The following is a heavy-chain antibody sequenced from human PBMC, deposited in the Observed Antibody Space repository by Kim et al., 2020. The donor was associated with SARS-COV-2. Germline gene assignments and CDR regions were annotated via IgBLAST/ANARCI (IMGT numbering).Heavy chain of an antibody. Sequence: SETLSLTCTVSGGSISSYYWSWIRQPPGKGLEWIGYIYYSGSTNYNPSLKSRVTISVNTSKNQFSLKLSSVTAADTAVYYCARGVGSSWLDSWGQGTLVTVSS. J-gene: IGHJ5*01. CDR3: ARGVGSSWLDS. CDR1: GGSISSYY. V-gene: IGHV4-59*01. D-gene: IGHD6-13*01. CDR2: IYYSGST.